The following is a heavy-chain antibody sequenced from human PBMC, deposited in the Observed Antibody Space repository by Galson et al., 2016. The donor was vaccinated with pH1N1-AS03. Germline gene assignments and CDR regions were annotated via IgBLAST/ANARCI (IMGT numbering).Heavy chain of an antibody. V-gene: IGHV1-18*01. CDR3: ARSGSGSFYEGEF. CDR2: IGTYT. CDR1: GYTFTNYG. Sequence: SCKASGYTFTNYGISWVRQAPGQGLEYMGWIGTYTIYAQKLQGRVTMTTDTSTSTAYMELRSLRSDDTAVYYCARSGSGSFYEGEFWGQGTLVSVSS. J-gene: IGHJ4*02. D-gene: IGHD3-10*01.